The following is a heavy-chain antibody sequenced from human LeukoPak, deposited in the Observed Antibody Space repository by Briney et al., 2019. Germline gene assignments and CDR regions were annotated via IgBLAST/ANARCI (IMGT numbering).Heavy chain of an antibody. D-gene: IGHD6-19*01. Sequence: GGSLRLSCAASGFTFSSYAMSWVRQAPGKGLEWVSAISGNGGSTYYADSVKGRFTISRDNSKNTLYLQMNSLRAENTAVYYCAKWGAVAGKKGVPVYWGQGTLVTVSS. CDR3: AKWGAVAGKKGVPVY. J-gene: IGHJ4*02. V-gene: IGHV3-23*01. CDR2: ISGNGGST. CDR1: GFTFSSYA.